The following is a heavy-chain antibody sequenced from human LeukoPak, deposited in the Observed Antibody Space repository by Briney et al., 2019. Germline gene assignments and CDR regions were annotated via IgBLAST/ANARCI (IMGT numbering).Heavy chain of an antibody. V-gene: IGHV4-59*08. D-gene: IGHD5-12*01. CDR1: GGPISSYH. J-gene: IGHJ4*02. CDR3: ARMGGYSGYATN. CDR2: LYYSGIV. Sequence: SETLSLTCSVSGGPISSYHGSWIRQPPGKGLEWSGYLYYSGIVNYSPSLKSRVTMSVDTSWNQFSLRLSSVSAADTAVYYCARMGGYSGYATNWGQGTLVTVSS.